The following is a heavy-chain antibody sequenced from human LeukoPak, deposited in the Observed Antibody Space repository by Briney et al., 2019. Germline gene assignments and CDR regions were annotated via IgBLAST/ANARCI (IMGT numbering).Heavy chain of an antibody. D-gene: IGHD6-13*01. J-gene: IGHJ4*02. CDR1: GFTFSSYE. V-gene: IGHV3-48*03. Sequence: GGSLRLSCAASGFTFSSYEMNWVRQAPGKGLEWVSYISSSGSTIYYADSVKGRFTISRDNAKNSLYLQMNSLRAEDTAGYYCARRGAAAGKLDYWGQGTLVTVSS. CDR3: ARRGAAAGKLDY. CDR2: ISSSGSTI.